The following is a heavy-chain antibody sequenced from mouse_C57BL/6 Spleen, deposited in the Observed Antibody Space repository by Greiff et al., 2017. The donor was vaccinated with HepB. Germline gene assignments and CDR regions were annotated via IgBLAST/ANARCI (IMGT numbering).Heavy chain of an antibody. CDR1: GYTFTDYY. V-gene: IGHV1-19*01. CDR2: INPYNGGT. J-gene: IGHJ3*01. CDR3: ARGGNYYGSSYGFAY. D-gene: IGHD1-1*01. Sequence: EVQLQQSGPVLVKPGASVKMSCKASGYTFTDYYMNWVKQSHGKSLEWIGVINPYNGGTSYNQKFKGKATLTVDKSSSTAYMELNSLTSEDSAVYYCARGGNYYGSSYGFAYWGQGTLVTVSA.